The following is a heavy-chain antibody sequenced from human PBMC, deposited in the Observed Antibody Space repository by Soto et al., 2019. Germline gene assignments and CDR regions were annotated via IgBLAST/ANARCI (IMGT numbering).Heavy chain of an antibody. Sequence: EVQLVESGGGLVKPGGSLRLSCAASGFTFSSYSMNWVRQAPGKGLEWVSSISSSSSYIYYADSVKGRFTISRDNAKNSRYLKMNSLRAEDTAVYYCARDDGGSGWSNDYWGQGTLVTVSS. CDR2: ISSSSSYI. CDR1: GFTFSSYS. V-gene: IGHV3-21*01. D-gene: IGHD6-19*01. J-gene: IGHJ4*02. CDR3: ARDDGGSGWSNDY.